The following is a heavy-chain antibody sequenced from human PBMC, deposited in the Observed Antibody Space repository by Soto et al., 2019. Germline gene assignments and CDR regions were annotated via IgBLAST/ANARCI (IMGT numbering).Heavy chain of an antibody. Sequence: QITLKESGPTLVKPTQTLTLTCTFSGLSLSTSGVGVAWIRQPPGKALEWLALLYLDDDKRYNPSMKSRLSTANDDSNNHVALTVTNIDPEDTVIYYGAHRLGSSSSRYYFDYLGQGPLVTRSS. CDR3: AHRLGSSSSRYYFDY. V-gene: IGHV2-5*02. CDR2: LYLDDDK. J-gene: IGHJ4*02. CDR1: GLSLSTSGVG. D-gene: IGHD6-6*01.